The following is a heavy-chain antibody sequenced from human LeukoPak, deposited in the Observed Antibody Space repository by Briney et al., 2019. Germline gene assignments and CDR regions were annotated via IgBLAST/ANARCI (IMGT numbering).Heavy chain of an antibody. V-gene: IGHV3-74*01. Sequence: PGGSLRLSCAASGFTFSSYWMHRVRQAPGKGLVWVSRINSDGSSTSYADSVKGRFTISRDSAKNTLYLHMNSLRAEDTAVYYCVRDGYSYGFMLAFDIWGLGTRVTVSS. CDR1: GFTFSSYW. CDR2: INSDGSST. CDR3: VRDGYSYGFMLAFDI. D-gene: IGHD5-18*01. J-gene: IGHJ3*02.